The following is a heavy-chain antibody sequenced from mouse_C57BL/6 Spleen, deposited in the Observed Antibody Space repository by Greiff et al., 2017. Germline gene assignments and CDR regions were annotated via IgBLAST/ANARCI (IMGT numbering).Heavy chain of an antibody. J-gene: IGHJ2*01. CDR3: ARDDDYYPYYFDY. CDR1: GYAFSSSW. Sequence: QVQLQQSGPELVKPGASVKISCKASGYAFSSSWMNWVKQRPGKGLEWIGRIYPGDGDTNYNGKFKGKATLTAYKSSSTAYMQLSSLTSEVSAVYFWARDDDYYPYYFDYWGQGTTLTVSS. V-gene: IGHV1-82*01. CDR2: IYPGDGDT. D-gene: IGHD2-3*01.